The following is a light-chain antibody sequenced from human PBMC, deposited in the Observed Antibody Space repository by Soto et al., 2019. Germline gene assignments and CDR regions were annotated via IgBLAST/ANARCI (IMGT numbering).Light chain of an antibody. CDR1: SSDIGAFNY. CDR3: SSYTVTTTLVV. V-gene: IGLV2-14*01. J-gene: IGLJ2*01. Sequence: QSVLTQPASVSGSPGQSVTMSCTGTSSDIGAFNYVSWYQHHPGKAPKLMIYGVANRPSGVSNRFSGSKSGNTASLTISGLQAEDEASYYCSSYTVTTTLVVFGGGTKLTVL. CDR2: GVA.